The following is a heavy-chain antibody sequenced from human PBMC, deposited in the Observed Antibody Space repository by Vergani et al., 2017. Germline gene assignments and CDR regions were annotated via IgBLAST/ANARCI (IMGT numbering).Heavy chain of an antibody. CDR1: GFTFSSYW. J-gene: IGHJ6*02. Sequence: EVQLVESGGGLVQPGGSLRLSCAASGFTFSSYWMHWVRQAPGKGLVWVSRINSDGSSTSYADSVKGRFTISRDNAKNTLYLQMNSLRAEDTAVYYCARGSGSPKPYGMDVWGQGTTVTVSS. CDR3: ARGSGSPKPYGMDV. D-gene: IGHD3-10*01. CDR2: INSDGSST. V-gene: IGHV3-74*01.